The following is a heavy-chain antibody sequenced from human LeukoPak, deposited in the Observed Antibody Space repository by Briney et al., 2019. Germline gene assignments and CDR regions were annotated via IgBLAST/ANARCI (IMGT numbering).Heavy chain of an antibody. J-gene: IGHJ3*02. CDR1: GFTFDDYA. Sequence: PGGSLRLSCAASGFTFDDYAMHWLRQAPGKGLEWVSGISWNSGSIGYADSVKGRFTISRDNAKNSLYLQTNSLRAEDTALYYCAKAKRVVVAMGAFDIWGQGTMVTVSS. CDR3: AKAKRVVVAMGAFDI. V-gene: IGHV3-9*01. D-gene: IGHD2-15*01. CDR2: ISWNSGSI.